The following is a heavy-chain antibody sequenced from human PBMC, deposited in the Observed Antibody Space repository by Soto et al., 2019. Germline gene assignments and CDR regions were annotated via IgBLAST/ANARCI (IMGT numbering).Heavy chain of an antibody. Sequence: GGSLRLSCAASGFTFSSYDMHWVRQATGKGVEWVSAIGTAGDTYYPGSVKGRFTISRENAKNCLYLQMNSLRAGDTAVYYCARAAYAPSYYYYGMDVWCQGTTVTVSS. CDR2: IGTAGDT. J-gene: IGHJ6*02. CDR3: ARAAYAPSYYYYGMDV. CDR1: GFTFSSYD. D-gene: IGHD2-21*01. V-gene: IGHV3-13*01.